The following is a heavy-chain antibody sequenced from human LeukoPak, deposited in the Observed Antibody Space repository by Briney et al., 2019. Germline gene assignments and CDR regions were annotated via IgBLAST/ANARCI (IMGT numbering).Heavy chain of an antibody. Sequence: ASVKVSCTASGYTFTSYGISWVRQAPGQGLEWMGWISAYNDNTNYAQKLQGRVTMTTDTSTSTAYMELRSLRSDDTAVYYCARDRYSSSWYRQNYYYYGMDVWGQGTTVTVSS. CDR3: ARDRYSSSWYRQNYYYYGMDV. J-gene: IGHJ6*02. V-gene: IGHV1-18*01. CDR1: GYTFTSYG. CDR2: ISAYNDNT. D-gene: IGHD6-13*01.